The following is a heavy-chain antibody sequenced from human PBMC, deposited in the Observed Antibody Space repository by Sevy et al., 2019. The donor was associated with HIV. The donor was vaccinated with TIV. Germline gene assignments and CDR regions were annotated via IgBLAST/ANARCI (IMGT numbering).Heavy chain of an antibody. V-gene: IGHV3-30-3*01. CDR1: GFTFSTYA. D-gene: IGHD6-6*01. CDR3: GRGRSDYCSLDLGF. Sequence: GGSLRLSCAASGFTFSTYAMHWVRQAPGKGLEWVAVISYDGSNKYYADSVKGRFTISRDNAKNTLYLQMNSLRAEDTAFFYWGRGRSDYCSLDLGFWGQGTLVTVSS. J-gene: IGHJ4*02. CDR2: ISYDGSNK.